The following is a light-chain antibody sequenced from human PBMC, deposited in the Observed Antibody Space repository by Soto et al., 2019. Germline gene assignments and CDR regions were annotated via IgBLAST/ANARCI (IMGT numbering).Light chain of an antibody. CDR2: EVN. Sequence: QSALTQPASVSGSPGQSITISCTGTSSDVGSYNLVSWYQQHPGKAPKLMIYEVNKRPSGVSNRFSGSKSGNTASLTISGLQAEDGADFYCCSYAGNFVWVFGGGTKLTVL. J-gene: IGLJ3*02. CDR1: SSDVGSYNL. V-gene: IGLV2-23*02. CDR3: CSYAGNFVWV.